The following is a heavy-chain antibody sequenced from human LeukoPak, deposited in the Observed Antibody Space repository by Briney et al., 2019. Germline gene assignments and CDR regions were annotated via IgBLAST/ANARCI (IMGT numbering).Heavy chain of an antibody. V-gene: IGHV3-30*18. CDR1: GFTFSNYG. CDR2: ISYEGGTT. Sequence: GGSLRLSCEASGFTFSNYGMHWVRQAPGKGLEWVAVISYEGGTTHYADSVKGRFTISRDKSKGTLFLQMDRLRGEDTAVYYCAKESTVRVSASLDYWGQGTLVTVSS. CDR3: AKESTVRVSASLDY. J-gene: IGHJ4*02. D-gene: IGHD4-11*01.